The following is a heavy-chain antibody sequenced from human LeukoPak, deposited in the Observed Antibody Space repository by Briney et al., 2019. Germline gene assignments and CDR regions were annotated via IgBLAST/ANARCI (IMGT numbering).Heavy chain of an antibody. CDR3: ARDEGNTGYYY. D-gene: IGHD3-9*01. CDR1: GFTFSNFG. CDR2: ISSRSSTI. J-gene: IGHJ4*02. Sequence: GGSLRLSCAASGFTFSNFGVNWVRQAPGKGLEWVSYISSRSSTIYYADSVKGRCTISRDNAKNSLYLQMNSLRAEDTAVYYCARDEGNTGYYYWGQETLVTVSS. V-gene: IGHV3-48*04.